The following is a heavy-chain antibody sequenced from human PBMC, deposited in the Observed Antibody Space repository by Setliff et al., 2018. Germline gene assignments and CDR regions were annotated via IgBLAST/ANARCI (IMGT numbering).Heavy chain of an antibody. Sequence: GGSLRLSCAASGFTFSSFAMTWVRQAPGRGLQWVSVINDSAGSTYYAVSVKGRFTISRDNSKNTLYLQMNSLRAEYTAFYYCAKDLTQHNYWGQGTLVTVSS. CDR3: AKDLTQHNY. V-gene: IGHV3-23*01. CDR1: GFTFSSFA. D-gene: IGHD2-21*01. CDR2: INDSAGST. J-gene: IGHJ4*02.